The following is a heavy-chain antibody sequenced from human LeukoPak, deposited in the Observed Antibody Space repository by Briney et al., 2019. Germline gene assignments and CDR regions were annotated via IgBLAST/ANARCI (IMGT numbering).Heavy chain of an antibody. CDR2: INPNSGGT. V-gene: IGHV1-2*02. J-gene: IGHJ4*02. Sequence: GASVKVSCKASGYTFTGYYMHWVRQAPGQGLEWMGWINPNSGGTNYAQKFQGRVTMTRDTSISTAYMELSRLRSDDTAVYYCARVGYFNVWGNYRGGPFDYWGQGTLATVSS. CDR3: ARVGYFNVWGNYRGGPFDY. CDR1: GYTFTGYY. D-gene: IGHD3-16*02.